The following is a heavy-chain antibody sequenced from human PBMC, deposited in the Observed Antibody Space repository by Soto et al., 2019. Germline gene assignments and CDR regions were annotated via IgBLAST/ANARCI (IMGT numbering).Heavy chain of an antibody. D-gene: IGHD2-15*01. CDR1: GYTFTSYG. Sequence: QVQLVKSGAEVKKPGASVKVSCKASGYTFTSYGISWVRQAPGQGLEWMGWISAYNGKTNHAQKLQGRVTMTTDTSTSRAYMELRSLRSDDTALYYCVVAAQPYYFDYWGQGTLVTVSS. J-gene: IGHJ4*02. CDR2: ISAYNGKT. CDR3: VVAAQPYYFDY. V-gene: IGHV1-18*01.